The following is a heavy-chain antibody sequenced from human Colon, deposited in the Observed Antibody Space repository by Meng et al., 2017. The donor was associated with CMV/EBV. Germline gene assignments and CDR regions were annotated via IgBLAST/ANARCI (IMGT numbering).Heavy chain of an antibody. CDR1: GDSVSSGSYY. Sequence: GSLRLSGSVSGDSVSSGSYYWSWIRQPPGKGLEWIGYVFYTGSTKYNPSLKSRVSISLDTSKNQFSLKLSSVTAADTAMYYCARSGGVSPRRTYFDYWGQGTLVTVSS. CDR2: VFYTGST. CDR3: ARSGGVSPRRTYFDY. V-gene: IGHV4-61*01. D-gene: IGHD3-16*01. J-gene: IGHJ4*02.